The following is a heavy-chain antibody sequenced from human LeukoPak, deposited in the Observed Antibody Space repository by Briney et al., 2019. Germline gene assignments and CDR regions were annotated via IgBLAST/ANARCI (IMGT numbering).Heavy chain of an antibody. CDR2: ISSSGSTI. CDR1: GFTFSDYY. V-gene: IGHV3-11*04. CDR3: ARDGYSYEMDWFDP. J-gene: IGHJ5*02. D-gene: IGHD2-15*01. Sequence: GGSLRLSCAASGFTFSDYYMSWIRQAPGKGLEWVSYISSSGSTIYYADSVKGRFTISRDNAKNSLYLQMNSLRAEDTAVYYCARDGYSYEMDWFDPWGQGTLVTVSS.